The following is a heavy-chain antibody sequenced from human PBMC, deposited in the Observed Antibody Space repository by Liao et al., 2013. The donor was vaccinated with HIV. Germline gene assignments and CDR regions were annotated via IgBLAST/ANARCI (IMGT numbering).Heavy chain of an antibody. J-gene: IGHJ2*01. V-gene: IGHV4-34*01. CDR3: ARRESNLYNWKIDWYFDL. D-gene: IGHD1-20*01. CDR2: INHSGST. CDR1: GGSFSAYY. Sequence: QVQLQQWGAGLLKPSETLSLTCAVYGGSFSAYYWSWIRQPPGKGLEWIGEINHSGSTNYNPSLKSRVTISVDTSKNQFSLKLSSVTAADTAVYYCARRESNLYNWKIDWYFDLWGRGTLVTVSS.